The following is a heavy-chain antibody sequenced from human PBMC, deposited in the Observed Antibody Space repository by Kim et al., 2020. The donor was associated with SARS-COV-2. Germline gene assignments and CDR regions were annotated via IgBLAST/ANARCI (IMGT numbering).Heavy chain of an antibody. CDR3: TKEGRLGYFDY. CDR1: GFSFRSNA. J-gene: IGHJ4*02. V-gene: IGHV3-23*01. CDR2: LSGTGEKT. D-gene: IGHD3-16*01. Sequence: GGSLRLSCAASGFSFRSNAMGWVRQAPGEGLEWVSTLSGTGEKTYYADSVKGRFTVSRDISKNMLYLQMNSLRAEDTAMYYCTKEGRLGYFDYWGQGNLV.